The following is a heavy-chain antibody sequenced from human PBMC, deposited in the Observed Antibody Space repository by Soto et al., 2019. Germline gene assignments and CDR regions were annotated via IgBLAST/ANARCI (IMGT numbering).Heavy chain of an antibody. CDR3: AKDGQWELPRLDAFDI. CDR2: ISGSGGST. Sequence: GGSLRLSCAASGFTFSSYAMSWVRQAPGKGLEWVSAISGSGGSTYYADSVKGRFTISRDNSKNTLYLQMNSLRAEDTAVYYCAKDGQWELPRLDAFDIWGQGTMVTVSS. J-gene: IGHJ3*02. V-gene: IGHV3-23*01. CDR1: GFTFSSYA. D-gene: IGHD1-26*01.